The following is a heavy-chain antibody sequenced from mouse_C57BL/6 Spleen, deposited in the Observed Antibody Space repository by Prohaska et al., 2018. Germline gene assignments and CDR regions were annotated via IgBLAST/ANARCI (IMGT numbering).Heavy chain of an antibody. CDR3: TKGRSTTVVATDWYFDV. V-gene: IGHV1-15*01. D-gene: IGHD1-1*01. CDR1: GYTFTDYD. J-gene: IGHJ1*03. CDR2: IDPETGGT. Sequence: QVQLQQSGAELVRPGASVTLSCKASGYTFTDYDMHWVKQTPVHGLEWIGAIDPETGGTAYNQKFKGKSILTADKSSSTAYMELRSLTSEDSAVYYCTKGRSTTVVATDWYFDVWGTGTTVTVYS.